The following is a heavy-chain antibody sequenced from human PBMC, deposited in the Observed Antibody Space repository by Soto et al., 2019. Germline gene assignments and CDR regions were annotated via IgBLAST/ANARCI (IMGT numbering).Heavy chain of an antibody. V-gene: IGHV3-33*01. CDR2: IWYDGSNK. J-gene: IGHJ4*02. Sequence: QVELVESGGGVGQPGRSLRLSCAASGYTFSSYGMHWVRQAPGKGLEWVAVIWYDGSNKYYADSVKGRFTISRDNSKNTLYLQMNSLRAEDTAVYYCARDYGGSGSGLGYWGQGTLVTVSS. CDR1: GYTFSSYG. D-gene: IGHD3-10*01. CDR3: ARDYGGSGSGLGY.